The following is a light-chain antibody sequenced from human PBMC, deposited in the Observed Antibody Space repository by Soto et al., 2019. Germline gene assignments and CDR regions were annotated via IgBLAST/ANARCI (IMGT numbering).Light chain of an antibody. Sequence: ESVLTQSPGTLSLSPGERATLSCRASQSVRSSYLAWYQQKPGQPPRLLIYDASNRATGVPDRFSGSGSGTDFTLAISRLEPEDFAVYYCQQYGGSPTFGLGTKVEIK. CDR3: QQYGGSPT. V-gene: IGKV3-20*01. CDR1: QSVRSSY. J-gene: IGKJ1*01. CDR2: DAS.